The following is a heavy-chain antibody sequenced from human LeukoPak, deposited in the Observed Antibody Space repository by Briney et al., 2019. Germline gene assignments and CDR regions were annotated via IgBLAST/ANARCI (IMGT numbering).Heavy chain of an antibody. CDR2: IYYSGST. J-gene: IGHJ4*02. D-gene: IGHD2/OR15-2a*01. CDR1: GGITGNYY. Sequence: SETLSLTGTVSGGITGNYYLSWIRQPPGKGLEWSGYIYYSGSTKYNPSLKSRVTISVDTSKNQFSLKLTSLTAADTAVYYCPLFDGNKCSPYRGQGTLVTVSS. V-gene: IGHV4-59*01. CDR3: PLFDGNKCSPY.